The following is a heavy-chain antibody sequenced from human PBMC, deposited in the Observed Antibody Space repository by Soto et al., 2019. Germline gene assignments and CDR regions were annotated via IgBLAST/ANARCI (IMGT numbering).Heavy chain of an antibody. Sequence: EVQLLESGGGLVQPGGSLTLSCAASGFPFRSYAMTWVRQAPGKGLEWVSSISGSGSIYADSVKGRFPISRDNPKGTLYLKMNILRAEDTAISNCATTQWDRGRPMKSGRFDSWGQGTLVTVSS. CDR2: ISGSGS. D-gene: IGHD1-26*01. J-gene: IGHJ4*02. V-gene: IGHV3-23*01. CDR3: ATTQWDRGRPMKSGRFDS. CDR1: GFPFRSYA.